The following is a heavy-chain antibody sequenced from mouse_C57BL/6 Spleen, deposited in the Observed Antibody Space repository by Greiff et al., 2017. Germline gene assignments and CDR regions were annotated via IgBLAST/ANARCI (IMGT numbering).Heavy chain of an antibody. CDR2: ISSGSSTI. J-gene: IGHJ4*01. CDR3: ARSDPYYYGSSSYAMDY. CDR1: GFTFSDYG. V-gene: IGHV5-17*01. Sequence: EVQVVESGGGLVKPGGSLKLSCAASGFTFSDYGMHWVRQAPEKGLEWVAYISSGSSTIYYADTVKGRFTISRDTAKNTRFLQMTSLRSEDTAMYYCARSDPYYYGSSSYAMDYWGQGTSVTVSS. D-gene: IGHD1-1*01.